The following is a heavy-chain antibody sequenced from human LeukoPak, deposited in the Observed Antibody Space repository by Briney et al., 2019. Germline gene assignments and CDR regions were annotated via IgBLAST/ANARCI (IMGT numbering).Heavy chain of an antibody. V-gene: IGHV3-7*03. CDR1: GFPFNAYW. CDR3: ARSLPYGTTWYGRSDF. CDR2: IRQDGDTK. D-gene: IGHD6-13*01. J-gene: IGHJ4*02. Sequence: GGSLRLSCAASGFPFNAYWMTWVRQAPGKGLEWVANIRQDGDTKYYVDSVKGRFTISRDNTMNSLYLQMNSLRAEDTAIYYCARSLPYGTTWYGRSDFWGQGTLVTVSS.